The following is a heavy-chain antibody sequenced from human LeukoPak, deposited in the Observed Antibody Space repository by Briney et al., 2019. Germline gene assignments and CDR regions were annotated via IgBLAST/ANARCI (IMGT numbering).Heavy chain of an antibody. Sequence: ASVKVSCKASGYTFTSYYMHWVRQAPGQGLECMGIINPSGGSTSYAQKFQGRVTMTRDTSTSTVYMELSSLRSEDTAVYYCARGGMITFGGVIVKAFDIWGQGTMATVSS. CDR3: ARGGMITFGGVIVKAFDI. J-gene: IGHJ3*02. V-gene: IGHV1-46*01. D-gene: IGHD3-16*02. CDR2: INPSGGST. CDR1: GYTFTSYY.